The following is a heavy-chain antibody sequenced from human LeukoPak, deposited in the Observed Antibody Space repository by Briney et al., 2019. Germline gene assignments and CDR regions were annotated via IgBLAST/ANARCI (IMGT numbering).Heavy chain of an antibody. D-gene: IGHD3-10*01. CDR3: ARDSGTTGEVKFDP. J-gene: IGHJ5*02. CDR1: GGSISSYY. V-gene: IGHV4-59*01. CDR2: IYYSGST. Sequence: SETLSLTCTVSGGSISSYYWSWIRQPPGKGLEWIGYIYYSGSTNYNPSLKSRVTISVDTSKNQFSLKLSSVTAADTAVYYCARDSGTTGEVKFDPWGQGTLVTVSS.